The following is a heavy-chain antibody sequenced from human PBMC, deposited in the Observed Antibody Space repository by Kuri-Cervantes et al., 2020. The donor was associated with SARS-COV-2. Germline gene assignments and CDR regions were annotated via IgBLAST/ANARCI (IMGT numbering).Heavy chain of an antibody. D-gene: IGHD1-26*01. J-gene: IGHJ4*02. Sequence: ASVKVSCKASGYTFTSYDINWVRQAPGQGLEWMGWINPNSGGTNYAQKFQGRVTMTRDTSISTAYMELRSLRSDDTAVYYCARVLWELPGAFDYWGQGTLVTVSS. V-gene: IGHV1-2*02. CDR2: INPNSGGT. CDR3: ARVLWELPGAFDY. CDR1: GYTFTSYD.